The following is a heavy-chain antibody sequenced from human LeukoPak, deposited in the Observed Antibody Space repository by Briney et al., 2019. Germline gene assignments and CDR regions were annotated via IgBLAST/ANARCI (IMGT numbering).Heavy chain of an antibody. CDR3: ASGGRYSGSYSVVDY. D-gene: IGHD1-26*01. V-gene: IGHV3-53*01. J-gene: IGHJ4*02. CDR2: IYSGGTT. Sequence: GGSLRLSCATSGFTVSSNYMSWVRQAPGRGLEWVSVIYSGGTTYYADSVKGRFTVSRDSSKNTLYLQMNSLRAEDTAVYYCASGGRYSGSYSVVDYWGQGTLVTVSS. CDR1: GFTVSSNY.